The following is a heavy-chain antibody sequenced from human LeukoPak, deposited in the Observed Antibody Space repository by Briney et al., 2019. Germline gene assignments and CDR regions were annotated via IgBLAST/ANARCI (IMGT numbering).Heavy chain of an antibody. D-gene: IGHD2-21*02. Sequence: PSETLSLTCTVSGGSMSSYYWSWIRQPPGKGLEWIGYVYYSGSTNYNPSLKSRVTISVDTSTNQFSLKLISVSAADTAVYYCARVHEVTSFDHWGQGTLVTVSS. CDR1: GGSMSSYY. V-gene: IGHV4-59*01. CDR3: ARVHEVTSFDH. J-gene: IGHJ4*02. CDR2: VYYSGST.